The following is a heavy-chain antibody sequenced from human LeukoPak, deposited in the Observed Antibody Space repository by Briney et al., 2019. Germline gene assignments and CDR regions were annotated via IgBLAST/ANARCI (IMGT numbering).Heavy chain of an antibody. J-gene: IGHJ6*03. CDR1: GFTFSSYW. V-gene: IGHV3-7*01. CDR3: AKDLFDYYYYYMDV. Sequence: GGSLRLSCAASGFTFSSYWMSWVRQAPGKGLEWVANIKQDGSEKYYVDSVKGRFTISRDNAKNSLYLQMNSLRAEDTAVYYCAKDLFDYYYYYMDVWGKGTTVTVSS. CDR2: IKQDGSEK.